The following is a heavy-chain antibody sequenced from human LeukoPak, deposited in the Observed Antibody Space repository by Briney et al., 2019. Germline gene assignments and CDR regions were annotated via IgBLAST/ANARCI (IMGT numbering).Heavy chain of an antibody. D-gene: IGHD1-26*01. CDR3: AREEGGSYGLD. J-gene: IGHJ4*02. CDR1: GFTVSSNY. V-gene: IGHV3-53*01. CDR2: IYSGGST. Sequence: GGSLRLSCAASGFTVSSNYMSWVRQAPGKGLEWVSVIYSGGSTYYADSVKGRFTISRDNSENTLYLQMNSLRAEDTAVYYCAREEGGSYGLDWGQGTLVTVSS.